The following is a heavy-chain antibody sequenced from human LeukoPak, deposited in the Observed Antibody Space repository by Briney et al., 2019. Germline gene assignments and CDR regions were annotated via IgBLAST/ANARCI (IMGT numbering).Heavy chain of an antibody. D-gene: IGHD3-22*01. CDR1: GFTFSNYA. V-gene: IGHV3-11*04. J-gene: IGHJ4*02. CDR2: ISSSGSTI. Sequence: PGGSLRLSCAASGFTFSNYAMSWIRQAPGKGLEWVSYISSSGSTIYYADSVKGRFTISRDNAKNSLYLQMNSLRAEDTAVYYCARDLYRIVVVPHYFDYWGQGTLVTVSS. CDR3: ARDLYRIVVVPHYFDY.